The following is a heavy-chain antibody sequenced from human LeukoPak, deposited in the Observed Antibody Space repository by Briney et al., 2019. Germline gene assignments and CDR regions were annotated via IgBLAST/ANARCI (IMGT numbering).Heavy chain of an antibody. CDR1: GFTFSDYY. D-gene: IGHD3-9*01. V-gene: IGHV3-11*01. CDR3: AREYDILTGYHNGFDYYYGMDV. CDR2: ISSSGSTI. Sequence: GGSLRLSCAAPGFTFSDYYMSWIRQAPGKGLEWVSYISSSGSTIYYADSVKGRFTISRDNAKNSLYLQMNSLRAEDTAVYYCAREYDILTGYHNGFDYYYGMDVWGQGTTVTVSS. J-gene: IGHJ6*02.